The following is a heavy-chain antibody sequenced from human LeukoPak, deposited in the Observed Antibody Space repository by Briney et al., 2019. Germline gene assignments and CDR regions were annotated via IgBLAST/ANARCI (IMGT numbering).Heavy chain of an antibody. J-gene: IGHJ6*03. CDR3: ARGGLYGDYVDV. V-gene: IGHV3-74*01. CDR2: INSDGSST. D-gene: IGHD4-17*01. CDR1: GFTFSSYW. Sequence: GGSLRLSCAASGFTFSSYWMHWVRQAPGKGLVWVSRINSDGSSTSYADSVKGRFTISRDNAKNTLYLQMSSLRAEDTAVYYCARGGLYGDYVDVWGQGTTVTVSS.